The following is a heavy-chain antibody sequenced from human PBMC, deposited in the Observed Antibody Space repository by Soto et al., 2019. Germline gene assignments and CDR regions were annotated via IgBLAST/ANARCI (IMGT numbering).Heavy chain of an antibody. CDR3: ARERLAAAGVFDY. CDR1: GFIFGDYG. D-gene: IGHD6-13*01. J-gene: IGHJ4*02. V-gene: IGHV3-30*03. Sequence: PGGSLRLSCAGSGFIFGDYGMHWVRRAPDKGLEWVALTSYDGSNKFYADSVKGRFTVSRDNSKNTVYLQMSSLRPEDTSVYYCARERLAAAGVFDYWGQGTLVTVS. CDR2: TSYDGSNK.